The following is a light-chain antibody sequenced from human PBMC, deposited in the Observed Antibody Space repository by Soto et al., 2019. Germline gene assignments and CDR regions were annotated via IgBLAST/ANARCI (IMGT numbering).Light chain of an antibody. V-gene: IGLV2-14*02. Sequence: QSALTQPASVSGSPGQSITISCTGTSGDIGGYNLVSWYQQHPGKAPKLIIFEGSRRPSGVSGRFSGSKSGTSASLAISGLQSEDEGDYYCAAWDDSLNGVLFGGGTKLTVL. CDR1: SGDIGGYNL. CDR3: AAWDDSLNGVL. J-gene: IGLJ2*01. CDR2: EGS.